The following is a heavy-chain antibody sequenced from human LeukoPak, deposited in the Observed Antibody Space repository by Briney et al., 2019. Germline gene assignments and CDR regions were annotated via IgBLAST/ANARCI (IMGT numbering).Heavy chain of an antibody. J-gene: IGHJ5*02. Sequence: GASVKVSCKASGYTFTSYGISWVRQATGQGDEWMGWMNPNSGNTGYAQKFQGRVTMTRNTSISTAYMELSSLRSEDTAVYYCARGTHYDFWSCYSYNWFDPWGQGTLVTVSS. CDR1: GYTFTSYG. D-gene: IGHD3-3*01. V-gene: IGHV1-8*02. CDR3: ARGTHYDFWSCYSYNWFDP. CDR2: MNPNSGNT.